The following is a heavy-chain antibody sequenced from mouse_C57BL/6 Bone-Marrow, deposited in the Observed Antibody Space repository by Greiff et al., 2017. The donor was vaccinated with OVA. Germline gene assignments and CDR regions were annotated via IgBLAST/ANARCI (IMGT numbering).Heavy chain of an antibody. CDR2: ISSGNSTI. CDR1: GFTFSDYG. Sequence: EVHLVESGGGLVKPGGSLKLSCAASGFTFSDYGMHWVRQAPEKGLEWVAYISSGNSTIYYADTVKGRFTISRDNAKNTLFLQMTSLRSEDTAMYYCARSDYDYVDYWGQGTTLTVSS. CDR3: ARSDYDYVDY. V-gene: IGHV5-17*01. D-gene: IGHD2-4*01. J-gene: IGHJ2*01.